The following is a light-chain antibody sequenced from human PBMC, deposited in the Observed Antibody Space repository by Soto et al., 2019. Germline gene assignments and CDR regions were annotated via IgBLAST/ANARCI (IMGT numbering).Light chain of an antibody. CDR1: SSNIGAGYD. CDR3: QSYDSSLSGHVV. J-gene: IGLJ2*01. V-gene: IGLV1-40*01. Sequence: QSALTQPPSVSGAPGQRVTISCTGSSSNIGAGYDVHWYQQLPGTAPKLLIYGNSNRPSGVPDRFSGSKSATSASLAITGLQAEDEADYYCQSYDSSLSGHVVFGGGTKLTVL. CDR2: GNS.